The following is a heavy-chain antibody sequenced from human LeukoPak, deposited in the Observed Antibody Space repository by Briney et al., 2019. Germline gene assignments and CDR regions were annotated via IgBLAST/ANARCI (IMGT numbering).Heavy chain of an antibody. CDR3: ARVGAMDAFDI. V-gene: IGHV4-38-2*02. CDR1: GYSISSGYY. Sequence: PSETLSLTCTVSGYSISSGYYWGWIRQPPGKGLEWIGSIYHSGSTYYNPSLKSRVTISVDTSKNQSSLKLSSVTAADTAVYYCARVGAMDAFDIWGQGTMVTVSS. D-gene: IGHD1-26*01. CDR2: IYHSGST. J-gene: IGHJ3*02.